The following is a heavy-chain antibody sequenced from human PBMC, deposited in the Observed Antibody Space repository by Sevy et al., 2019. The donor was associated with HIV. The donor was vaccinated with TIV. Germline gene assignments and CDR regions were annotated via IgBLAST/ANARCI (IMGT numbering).Heavy chain of an antibody. CDR1: GFTFRNFG. CDR2: VSYDGSSK. Sequence: GGSLRLSCVGSGFTFRNFGVHWLRQAPGKGLEWLSVVSYDGSSKYYVDSAKGRFIVSRDNSKNTLYLQMNSLRTEDTAVYYCARGGSGDYYYYGVDVWGQGTTVTVSS. J-gene: IGHJ6*02. CDR3: ARGGSGDYYYYGVDV. V-gene: IGHV3-30*03. D-gene: IGHD3-10*01.